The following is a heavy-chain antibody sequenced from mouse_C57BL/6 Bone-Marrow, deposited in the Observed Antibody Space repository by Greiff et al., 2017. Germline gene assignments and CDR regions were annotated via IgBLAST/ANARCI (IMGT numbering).Heavy chain of an antibody. CDR1: GYTFTSYG. CDR2: IYPRSGNT. CDR3: ARSPHHDYGSPSWFAY. D-gene: IGHD1-1*01. J-gene: IGHJ3*01. Sequence: VKLVQSGAELARPGASVKLSCKASGYTFTSYGISWVKQRTGQGLEWIGEIYPRSGNTNYNEKFKGKATLTADKSSSTAYMELRSLTSEDSAVYFCARSPHHDYGSPSWFAYWGQGTLVTVSA. V-gene: IGHV1-81*01.